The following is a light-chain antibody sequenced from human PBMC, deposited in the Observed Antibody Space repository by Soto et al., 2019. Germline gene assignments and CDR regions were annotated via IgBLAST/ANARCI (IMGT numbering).Light chain of an antibody. Sequence: DIVMTQSPDSLAVSLGERATINCESSQSVLYSSNNKNYLSWYQQKSGQPPKLLIYWASTRESGVPDRFSGSGSGTDFTLTISSLQAEDVAVYYCQQYYSTPQTFGQGTKVEIK. CDR2: WAS. V-gene: IGKV4-1*01. CDR1: QSVLYSSNNKNY. CDR3: QQYYSTPQT. J-gene: IGKJ1*01.